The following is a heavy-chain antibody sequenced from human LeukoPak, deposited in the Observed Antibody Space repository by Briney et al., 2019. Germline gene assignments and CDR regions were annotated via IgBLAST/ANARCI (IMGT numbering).Heavy chain of an antibody. J-gene: IGHJ2*01. Sequence: SETLSLTRTVSGGSISSGGYYWSWIRQPPGKGLEWIGYIYHSGSTYYNPSLKSRVTISVDRSKNQFSLKLSSVTAADTAVYYCARDWDCGGDCYGYFDLWGRGTLVTVSS. V-gene: IGHV4-30-2*01. CDR2: IYHSGST. CDR3: ARDWDCGGDCYGYFDL. CDR1: GGSISSGGYY. D-gene: IGHD2-21*01.